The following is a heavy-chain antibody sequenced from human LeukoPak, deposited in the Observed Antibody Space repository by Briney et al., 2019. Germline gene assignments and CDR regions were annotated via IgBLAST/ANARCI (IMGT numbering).Heavy chain of an antibody. CDR2: INHSGST. J-gene: IGHJ3*02. CDR1: GGSFSGYY. D-gene: IGHD2-2*02. Sequence: ASETLSLTCAVYGGSFSGYYWSWIRQPPGKGLEWIGEINHSGSTNYNPSLKSRVTISVDTSKNQFSLKLSSVTAADTAVYYCARHVGIVVVPAAIRIRGAFDIWGQGTMVTVSS. V-gene: IGHV4-34*01. CDR3: ARHVGIVVVPAAIRIRGAFDI.